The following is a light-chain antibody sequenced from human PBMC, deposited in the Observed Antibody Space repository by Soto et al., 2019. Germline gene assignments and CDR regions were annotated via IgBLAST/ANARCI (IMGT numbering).Light chain of an antibody. CDR1: SRDVGSYNF. Sequence: QAVVTQPASVSESPGQSITISCTGTSRDVGSYNFVSWYQHHPGKAPKLMIYEGSKRPSGVSNRFSGSKSGNTASLTISGLQAEDEADYHCCSYARSTFAIFGGGTKLTVL. CDR2: EGS. J-gene: IGLJ2*01. V-gene: IGLV2-23*01. CDR3: CSYARSTFAI.